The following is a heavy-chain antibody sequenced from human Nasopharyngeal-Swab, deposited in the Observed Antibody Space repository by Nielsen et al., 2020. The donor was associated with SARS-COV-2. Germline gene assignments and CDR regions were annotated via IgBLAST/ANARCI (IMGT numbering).Heavy chain of an antibody. CDR2: IYSGGST. CDR3: AGGDYFDY. CDR1: GFTVSSNY. V-gene: IGHV3-53*01. J-gene: IGHJ4*02. Sequence: GESLKISCAASGFTVSSNYMSWVRQAPGKGLEWVSVIYSGGSTYYADSVKGRFTISRDNSKNTLYLQMNSLRAEDTAVYYCAGGDYFDYWGQGTLVTVSS.